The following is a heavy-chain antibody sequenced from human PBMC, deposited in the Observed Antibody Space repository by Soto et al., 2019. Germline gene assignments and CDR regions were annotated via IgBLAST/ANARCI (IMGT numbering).Heavy chain of an antibody. Sequence: ASVKVSCKASGYTFTSYGISWVRQAPGQGLEWMGWISAYNGNTNYAQKLQGRVTMTTDTSTSTAYMELRSLRSDDTAVYYCASSLCGGDCYSGIHYYYGMDVWGQGXTVTVYS. J-gene: IGHJ6*02. D-gene: IGHD2-21*02. CDR2: ISAYNGNT. CDR3: ASSLCGGDCYSGIHYYYGMDV. CDR1: GYTFTSYG. V-gene: IGHV1-18*01.